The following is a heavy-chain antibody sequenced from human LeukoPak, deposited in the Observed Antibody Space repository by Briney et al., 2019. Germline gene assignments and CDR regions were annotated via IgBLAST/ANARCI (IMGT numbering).Heavy chain of an antibody. Sequence: GRSLRLSCAASGFTFSSYAMHWVRQAPGKGLEWVSYISSSGSTIYYADSVKGRFTISRDNAKNSLYLQMNSLRAEDTAVYYCARDISYYDFWSGYYTVDDYWGQGTLVTVSS. D-gene: IGHD3-3*01. V-gene: IGHV3-48*04. CDR1: GFTFSSYA. CDR2: ISSSGSTI. CDR3: ARDISYYDFWSGYYTVDDY. J-gene: IGHJ4*02.